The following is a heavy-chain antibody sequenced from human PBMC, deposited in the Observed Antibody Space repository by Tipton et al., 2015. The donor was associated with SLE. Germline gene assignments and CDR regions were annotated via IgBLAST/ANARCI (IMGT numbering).Heavy chain of an antibody. V-gene: IGHV4-59*01. CDR3: ARGYFYYYYAMDV. CDR2: IFYTGST. J-gene: IGHJ6*02. Sequence: TLSLTCTVSGGSISSDYWTWIRQPPGKGLEWIGSIFYTGSTTYNPSLKSRLTMSVDTPKNQLSLRLSSVTAADTAVYYCARGYFYYYYAMDVWGQGTTVTVS. CDR1: GGSISSDY.